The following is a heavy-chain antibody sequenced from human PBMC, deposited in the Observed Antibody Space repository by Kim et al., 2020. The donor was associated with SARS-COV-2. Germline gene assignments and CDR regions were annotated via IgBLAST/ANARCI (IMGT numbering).Heavy chain of an antibody. Sequence: GGSLRLSCAASGFTFDGYTMHWVRQAPGKGLEWVSPISWDGGSTYYADSVKGRFTISRDNSKNSLYLQMNSLRTEDTALYYCAKDISGCSSSSLVVAVDYWGPRTLGTVSS. D-gene: IGHD6-6*01. CDR3: AKDISGCSSSSLVVAVDY. CDR1: GFTFDGYT. J-gene: IGHJ4*01. CDR2: ISWDGGST. V-gene: IGHV3-43*01.